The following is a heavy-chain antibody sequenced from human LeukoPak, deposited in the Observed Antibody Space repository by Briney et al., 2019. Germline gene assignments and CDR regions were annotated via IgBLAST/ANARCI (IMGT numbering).Heavy chain of an antibody. CDR3: ARQRLQNYYYYYGMDV. CDR1: GGSFSGYY. D-gene: IGHD6-25*01. V-gene: IGHV4-34*01. J-gene: IGHJ6*02. CDR2: INHSGST. Sequence: SETLSLTCAVYGGSFSGYYWSWIRQPPGKGLEWIGEINHSGSTNYNPSLKSRVTISVDTSKNQFSLKLSSVTAADTAVYCCARQRLQNYYYYYGMDVWGQGTTVTVSS.